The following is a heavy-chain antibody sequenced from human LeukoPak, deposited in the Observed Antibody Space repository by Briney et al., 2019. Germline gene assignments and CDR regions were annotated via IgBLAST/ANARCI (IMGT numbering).Heavy chain of an antibody. V-gene: IGHV3-23*01. J-gene: IGHJ4*02. CDR3: AKDALISFRGAWSQSDY. D-gene: IGHD3-16*02. CDR2: ISGSGDST. Sequence: GGSLRLSCAASGFTFSSYAMSWVRQAPGKGLEWVSGISGSGDSTYYADSVKGWFTISRDNSKNTLFLQVNSLRAEDTAVYYCAKDALISFRGAWSQSDYWGQGTLVTVSS. CDR1: GFTFSSYA.